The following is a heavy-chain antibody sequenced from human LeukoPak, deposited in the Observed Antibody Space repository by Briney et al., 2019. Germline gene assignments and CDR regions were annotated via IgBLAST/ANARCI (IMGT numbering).Heavy chain of an antibody. CDR1: GGTFSSYA. V-gene: IGHV1-69*13. J-gene: IGHJ6*04. D-gene: IGHD2-2*01. Sequence: GASVKVSCKASGGTFSSYAISWVRQAPGQGLKWMGGIIPIFGTANYAQKFQGRVTITADESTSTAYMELSSLRSEDTAVYYCAREDDIVVVPASPYGMDVWGKGTTVTVSS. CDR3: AREDDIVVVPASPYGMDV. CDR2: IIPIFGTA.